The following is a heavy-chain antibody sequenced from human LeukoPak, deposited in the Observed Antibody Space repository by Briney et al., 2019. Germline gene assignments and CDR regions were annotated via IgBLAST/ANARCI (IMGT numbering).Heavy chain of an antibody. D-gene: IGHD3-16*01. CDR1: GGSITSYC. CDR3: ASKGLKNWFDP. CDR2: IYYSGST. J-gene: IGHJ5*02. Sequence: SETLSLTCTVSGGSITSYCWNWSRQPPGKGLEWIGYIYYSGSTNYNPSLKSRVTISVDTSKNQFSLKLSSVTAADTAVYYCASKGLKNWFDPWGQGTLVTVSS. V-gene: IGHV4-59*01.